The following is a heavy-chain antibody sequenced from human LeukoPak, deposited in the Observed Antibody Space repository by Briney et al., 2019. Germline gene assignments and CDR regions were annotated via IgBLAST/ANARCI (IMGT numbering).Heavy chain of an antibody. Sequence: PGGSLRLSCAASGFTVSSNYMSWVRQAPGKGLEWVSVIYSGGSTYYADSVKGRFTISRDNSKNTLYLQMNSLRAEDTAVYYCARDQAKLGYSHINSGMGTLVLVYS. D-gene: IGHD2-15*01. V-gene: IGHV3-66*01. CDR3: ARDQAKLGYSHIN. CDR2: IYSGGST. CDR1: GFTVSSNY. J-gene: IGHJ1*01.